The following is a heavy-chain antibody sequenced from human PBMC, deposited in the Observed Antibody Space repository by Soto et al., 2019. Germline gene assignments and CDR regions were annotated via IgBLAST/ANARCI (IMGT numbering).Heavy chain of an antibody. CDR3: ARGGYYGSGSFFY. CDR1: GGSFSGYY. CDR2: INHSGST. J-gene: IGHJ4*02. Sequence: QVQLQQWGAGLLKPSETLSLTCAVYGGSFSGYYWSWIRQPPGKGLEWIGEINHSGSTNYNPSLKSRVTISVDTSKTQFALKLSSVTAADTAVYYCARGGYYGSGSFFYWGQGTLVTVSS. D-gene: IGHD3-10*01. V-gene: IGHV4-34*01.